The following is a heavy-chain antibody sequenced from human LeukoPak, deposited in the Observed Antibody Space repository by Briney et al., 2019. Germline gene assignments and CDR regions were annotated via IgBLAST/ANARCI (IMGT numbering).Heavy chain of an antibody. J-gene: IGHJ5*02. CDR3: ARDLLVESSSWLNWFDP. V-gene: IGHV1-69*13. CDR1: GGTFISYA. D-gene: IGHD6-13*01. CDR2: IIPIFGTA. Sequence: SVKVSCKASGGTFISYAISWVRQAPGQGLEWMGGIIPIFGTANYAQKFQGRVTITADESTSTAYMELSSLRSEDTAVYYCARDLLVESSSWLNWFDPWGQGTLVTVSS.